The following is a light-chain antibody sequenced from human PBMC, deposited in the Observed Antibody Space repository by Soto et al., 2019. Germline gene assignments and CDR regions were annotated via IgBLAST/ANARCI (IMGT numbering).Light chain of an antibody. Sequence: DIQMTQSPSSVSASVGDRVTITCRASQGISSWLAWYQQKPGKAPKLLIYAACRLQRGVPSRFSRGGDGTDLARNICNLQAEDFVTYYPQHAKSFCRPFGQLTKVNIK. J-gene: IGKJ1*01. CDR3: QHAKSFCRP. CDR2: AAC. V-gene: IGKV1-12*01. CDR1: QGISSW.